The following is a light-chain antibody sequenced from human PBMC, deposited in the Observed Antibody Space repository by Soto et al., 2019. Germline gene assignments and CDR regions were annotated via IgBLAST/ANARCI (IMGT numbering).Light chain of an antibody. J-gene: IGKJ5*01. CDR2: GAF. CDR1: PSVANF. V-gene: IGKV3D-11*02. CDR3: QQRNIWPPVT. Sequence: DIVLTQSPATLSLSPGERATLSCRASPSVANFVAWYQQKPGQAPRLLIYGAFNRATGIPARFSGSGPGTDFTLTISSLEPEDSAVYYCQQRNIWPPVTFGHGTRLEIK.